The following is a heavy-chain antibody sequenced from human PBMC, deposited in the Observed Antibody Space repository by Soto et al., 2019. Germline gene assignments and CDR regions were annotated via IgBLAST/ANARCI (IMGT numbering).Heavy chain of an antibody. CDR3: AKSPRVCSGGSCYYYYGMDV. Sequence: DTLHLTCAVSSGSMSSHHWSWIGQPPGKGLEWIGFVSYTGNTKYNPSLKSRLTISVDTSKSQFSLRLRSVTAADTAVYYCAKSPRVCSGGSCYYYYGMDVWGQGTTVTVPS. CDR1: SGSMSSHH. D-gene: IGHD2-15*01. CDR2: VSYTGNT. V-gene: IGHV4-59*07. J-gene: IGHJ6*02.